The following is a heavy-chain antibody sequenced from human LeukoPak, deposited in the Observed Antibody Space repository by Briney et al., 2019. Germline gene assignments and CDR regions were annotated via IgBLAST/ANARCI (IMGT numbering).Heavy chain of an antibody. Sequence: SETLSLTCAVYGGSFSGYYWSWIRQPPGKGLEWIGEINHSGSTNYNPSLKSRVTISVDTSKNQFSLKLSSVTAADTAVYYCAKVVDSNGAFDIWGQGTMVTVSS. D-gene: IGHD2-15*01. CDR1: GGSFSGYY. J-gene: IGHJ3*02. CDR2: INHSGST. V-gene: IGHV4-34*01. CDR3: AKVVDSNGAFDI.